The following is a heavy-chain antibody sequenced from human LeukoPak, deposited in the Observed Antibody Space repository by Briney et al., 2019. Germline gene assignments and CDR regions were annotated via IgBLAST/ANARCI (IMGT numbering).Heavy chain of an antibody. CDR1: GGSISSHY. V-gene: IGHV4-59*08. Sequence: SETLSLTCTVSGGSISSHYWSWIRQPPGKGLEGIGYIYYSGSTNYNPSLKSRVTISVDTSNNQFSLKLSSVTAADTAVYYCARGSYSSGYYRYWGQGTLVTVSS. J-gene: IGHJ4*02. D-gene: IGHD3-22*01. CDR2: IYYSGST. CDR3: ARGSYSSGYYRY.